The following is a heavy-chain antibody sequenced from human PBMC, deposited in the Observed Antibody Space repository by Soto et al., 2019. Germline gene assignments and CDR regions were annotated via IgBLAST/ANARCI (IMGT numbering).Heavy chain of an antibody. CDR2: ISYDGSNK. V-gene: IGHV3-30*18. CDR3: AKGNVQLERHYYYGMDV. J-gene: IGHJ6*02. Sequence: GGSLRLSCAASGFTFSSYGMHWVRQAPGKGLEWVAVISYDGSNKYYADSVKGRFTISRDNSKNTLYLQMNSLRAEDTAVYYCAKGNVQLERHYYYGMDVWGQGTTVTVSS. D-gene: IGHD1-1*01. CDR1: GFTFSSYG.